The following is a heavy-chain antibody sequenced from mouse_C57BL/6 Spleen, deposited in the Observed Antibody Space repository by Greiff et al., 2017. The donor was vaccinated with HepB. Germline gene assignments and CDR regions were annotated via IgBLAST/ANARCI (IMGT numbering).Heavy chain of an antibody. CDR1: GFTFSSYA. Sequence: EVKVEESGEGLVKPGGSLKLSCAASGFTFSSYAMSWVRQTPEKRLEWVAYISSGGDYIYYADTVKGRFTISRDNARNTLYLQMSSLKSEDTAMYYCTRDGSTMISYWYFDVWGTGTTVTVSS. D-gene: IGHD2-4*01. V-gene: IGHV5-9-1*02. CDR2: ISSGGDYI. J-gene: IGHJ1*03. CDR3: TRDGSTMISYWYFDV.